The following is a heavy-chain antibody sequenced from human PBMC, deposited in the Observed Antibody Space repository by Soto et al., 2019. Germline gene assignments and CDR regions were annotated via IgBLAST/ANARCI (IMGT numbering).Heavy chain of an antibody. Sequence: DSVKVPCRASGITFSTYDIHWERQATGHVPEWMGSMTPITGNAGYARKFKGRGTRTKNTSIATADMELSSLRSEDTAVDYGARSKDRSVPLYFYSWGQGSLVTV. D-gene: IGHD2-15*01. J-gene: IGHJ4*02. CDR3: ARSKDRSVPLYFYS. CDR1: GITFSTYD. CDR2: MTPITGNA. V-gene: IGHV1-8*01.